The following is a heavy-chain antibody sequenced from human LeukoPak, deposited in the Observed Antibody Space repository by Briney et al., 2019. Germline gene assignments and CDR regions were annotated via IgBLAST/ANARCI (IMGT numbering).Heavy chain of an antibody. CDR1: GFTFSSYS. CDR2: ISGSSSYI. Sequence: GGSLRLSCAASGFTFSSYSMNWVRQAPGKGLEWVSSISGSSSYIYYADSVKGRFTISRDNAKNSLYLQMNSLRAEDTAVYYCARKVPAPDYWGQGTLVTVSS. V-gene: IGHV3-21*01. D-gene: IGHD2-2*01. J-gene: IGHJ4*02. CDR3: ARKVPAPDY.